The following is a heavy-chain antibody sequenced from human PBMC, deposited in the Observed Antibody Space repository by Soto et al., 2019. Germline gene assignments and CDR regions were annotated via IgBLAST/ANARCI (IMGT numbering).Heavy chain of an antibody. CDR2: IIPIFGTA. J-gene: IGHJ5*02. Sequence: SVKVSCKASGGTFSSYAISWVRQAPGQGLEWMGGIIPIFGTANYAQKFQGRVTITADESTSTAYMELSSLRSEDTAVYYCARAHYDFWKWLLVREDNWFDPWGQGTLVTVSS. V-gene: IGHV1-69*13. CDR3: ARAHYDFWKWLLVREDNWFDP. D-gene: IGHD3-3*01. CDR1: GGTFSSYA.